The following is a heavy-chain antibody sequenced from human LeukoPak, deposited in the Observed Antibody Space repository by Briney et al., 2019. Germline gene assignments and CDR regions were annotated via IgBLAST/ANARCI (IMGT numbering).Heavy chain of an antibody. CDR3: ARLDCISDTCYNY. CDR1: GDSIRTDY. V-gene: IGHV4-59*08. J-gene: IGHJ4*02. D-gene: IGHD2-21*01. Sequence: SETLSLTCIVSGDSIRTDYWSWIRQSPGKGLEWIGYINYSGNSDYNPSLKSRVTISVDRSKKQVSLRMRSVTAADTAVYYCARLDCISDTCYNYWALGALVTASS. CDR2: INYSGNS.